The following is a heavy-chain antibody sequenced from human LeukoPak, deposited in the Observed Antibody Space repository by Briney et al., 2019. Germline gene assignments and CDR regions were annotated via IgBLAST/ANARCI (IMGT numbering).Heavy chain of an antibody. CDR1: GGSFSGYY. V-gene: IGHV4-34*01. D-gene: IGHD2-2*01. CDR2: INHSGST. Sequence: SETLSLTCAVYGGSFSGYYWSWIRQPPGKGLEWIGEINHSGSTNYNPSLKSRVTISVDTSKNQFSLKLSSVTAADTAVYYCARGLRDIVVVPAASAVYYFDYWGQGTLVTVSS. CDR3: ARGLRDIVVVPAASAVYYFDY. J-gene: IGHJ4*02.